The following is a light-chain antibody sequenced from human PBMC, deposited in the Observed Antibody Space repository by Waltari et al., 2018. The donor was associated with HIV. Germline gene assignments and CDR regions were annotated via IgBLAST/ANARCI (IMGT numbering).Light chain of an antibody. J-gene: IGLJ3*02. Sequence: QSVLTQPPSASGTPGQRVTISCSGSSSNIGSNTVNLYQQLPGTAPKLLIYSNSQRPSGVPDRFSGSKSGTSASLAISGLQSEDEADYYCAAWDDSLKGWVFGGGTKLTVL. CDR3: AAWDDSLKGWV. V-gene: IGLV1-44*01. CDR1: SSNIGSNT. CDR2: SNS.